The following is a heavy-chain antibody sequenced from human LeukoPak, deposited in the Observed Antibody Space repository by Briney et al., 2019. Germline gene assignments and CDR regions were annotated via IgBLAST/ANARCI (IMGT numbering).Heavy chain of an antibody. CDR1: GGSISSSSYY. J-gene: IGHJ4*02. CDR3: ARHSPEWSDFDY. CDR2: IYYSGST. V-gene: IGHV4-39*01. D-gene: IGHD3-3*01. Sequence: SETLSLTCTVSGGSISSSSYYWGWIRQPPGKGLEWIGSIYYSGSTYYNPSLKSRVTISVDTSKNQFSLKLSSVTAADTAVYYCARHSPEWSDFDYWGQGTLVTVSS.